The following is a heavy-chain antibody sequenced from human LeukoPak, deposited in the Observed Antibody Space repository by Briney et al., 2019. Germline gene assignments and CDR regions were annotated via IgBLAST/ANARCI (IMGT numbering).Heavy chain of an antibody. Sequence: PSETLSLTCTVSGGSISGYYWSWIRQPAGKGLEWIGRIYTGGSTNYNLSLKSRVTMSVDTSKNQFSLKLSSVTAADTAVYYCARDIPAHYYYGSGPGSFDIWGQGTMVTVSS. CDR3: ARDIPAHYYYGSGPGSFDI. D-gene: IGHD3-10*01. J-gene: IGHJ3*02. CDR2: IYTGGST. CDR1: GGSISGYY. V-gene: IGHV4-4*07.